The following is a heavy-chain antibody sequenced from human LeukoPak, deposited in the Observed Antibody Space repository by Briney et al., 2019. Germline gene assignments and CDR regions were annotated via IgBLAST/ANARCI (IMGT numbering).Heavy chain of an antibody. CDR1: GGTFSSYA. CDR3: ARDAWQNWKSGANYYYYGLDV. D-gene: IGHD1-1*01. Sequence: SVKVSCKASGGTFSSYAVSWVRQAPGQGLEWMGGIIPIFGIANYAQKFQGRVTITADVSTGATYMELSSLRSEDTAVYYCARDAWQNWKSGANYYYYGLDVWGQGTTVTVSS. CDR2: IIPIFGIA. J-gene: IGHJ6*02. V-gene: IGHV1-69*13.